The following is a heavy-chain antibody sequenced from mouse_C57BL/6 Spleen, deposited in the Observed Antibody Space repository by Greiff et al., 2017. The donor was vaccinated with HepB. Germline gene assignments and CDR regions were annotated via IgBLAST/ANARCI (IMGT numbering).Heavy chain of an antibody. Sequence: QVQLQQPGAELVKPGASVKLSCKAFGYTFTSYWMQWVKQRPGQGLEWIGEIDPSDSYTNYNQKFKGKATLTVDTSSSTAYMQLSSLTSEDSAVYYCALTGRGAWGQGTTLTVSS. J-gene: IGHJ2*01. D-gene: IGHD4-1*01. V-gene: IGHV1-50*01. CDR1: GYTFTSYW. CDR3: ALTGRGA. CDR2: IDPSDSYT.